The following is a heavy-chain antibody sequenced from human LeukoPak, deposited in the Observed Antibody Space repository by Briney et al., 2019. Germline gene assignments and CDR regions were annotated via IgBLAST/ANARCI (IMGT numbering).Heavy chain of an antibody. CDR3: ARRDGNWNYFDY. D-gene: IGHD1-1*01. J-gene: IGHJ4*02. V-gene: IGHV4-59*08. CDR2: TYYSGNT. Sequence: SETLSLTCTVSGGSISSYYWSWIRQPPGKGLEWIGYTYYSGNTNYNPSLKSRVTISVDTSKNQFSLRLSSVTAADTAVYYCARRDGNWNYFDYWGQGTLVTVSS. CDR1: GGSISSYY.